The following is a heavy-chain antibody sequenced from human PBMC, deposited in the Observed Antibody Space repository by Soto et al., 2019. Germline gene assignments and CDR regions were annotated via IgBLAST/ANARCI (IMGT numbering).Heavy chain of an antibody. Sequence: PGESLKISCKGSGYSFTSYWISGVRQMPGKGLEWMGRIDPSDSYTNYSPSFQGHVTISADKSISTAYLQWSSLKASDTAMYYCARHRSWKAVYYGMDVWGQGTTVTVSS. CDR1: GYSFTSYW. V-gene: IGHV5-10-1*01. CDR2: IDPSDSYT. CDR3: ARHRSWKAVYYGMDV. J-gene: IGHJ6*02. D-gene: IGHD1-1*01.